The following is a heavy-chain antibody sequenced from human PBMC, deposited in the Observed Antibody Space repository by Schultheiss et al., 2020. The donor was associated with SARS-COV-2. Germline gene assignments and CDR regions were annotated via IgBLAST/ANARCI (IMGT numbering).Heavy chain of an antibody. Sequence: SVKVSCKASGGTFSSYAISWVRQAPGQGLEWMGGIIPIFGTANYAQKFQGRVTMTTDTSANTVYMELSSLRSEDTAVYYCARDGRAGSLNWFDPWGQGTLVTVSS. CDR2: IIPIFGTA. D-gene: IGHD2-15*01. CDR1: GGTFSSYA. J-gene: IGHJ5*02. V-gene: IGHV1-69*05. CDR3: ARDGRAGSLNWFDP.